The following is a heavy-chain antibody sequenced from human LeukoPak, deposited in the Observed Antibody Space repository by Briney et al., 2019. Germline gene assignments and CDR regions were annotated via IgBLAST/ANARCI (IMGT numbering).Heavy chain of an antibody. CDR1: GFTFSDYY. Sequence: PGGSLRLSCAAFGFTFSDYYMSWIRQAPGKGLEWVSYISSSNRYTNYADSVKGRFTISRDNAKNSLYLQMNSLRDEDSAVYYCARDSGPLGSWSIDYWGQGTLVTVSS. D-gene: IGHD6-13*01. CDR2: ISSSNRYT. V-gene: IGHV3-11*06. J-gene: IGHJ4*02. CDR3: ARDSGPLGSWSIDY.